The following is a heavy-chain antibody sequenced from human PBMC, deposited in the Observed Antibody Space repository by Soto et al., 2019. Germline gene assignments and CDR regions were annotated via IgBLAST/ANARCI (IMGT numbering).Heavy chain of an antibody. CDR3: ARPIAVAGTGYYYGMDV. V-gene: IGHV1-18*01. Sequence: ASVKVSCKASGYTFTSYGISWVRQAPGQGLEWMGWISAYNGNTNYAQKLQGRVTMTTDTSTSTAYMELRSLRSDDTAVYYCARPIAVAGTGYYYGMDVWGQGTTVTVSS. CDR2: ISAYNGNT. CDR1: GYTFTSYG. D-gene: IGHD6-19*01. J-gene: IGHJ6*02.